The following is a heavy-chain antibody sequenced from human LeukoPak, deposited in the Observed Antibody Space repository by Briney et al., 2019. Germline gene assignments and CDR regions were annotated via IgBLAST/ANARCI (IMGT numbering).Heavy chain of an antibody. CDR2: IYHSGST. CDR3: AGPIAVAGTGFDY. V-gene: IGHV4-4*02. CDR1: GFTFSSYAM. J-gene: IGHJ4*02. D-gene: IGHD6-19*01. Sequence: PGGSLRLSCAASGFTFSSYAMSWARQAPGKGLEWIGEIYHSGSTNYNPSLKSRVTISVDKSKNQFSLKLSSVTAADTAVYYCAGPIAVAGTGFDYWGQGTLVTVSS.